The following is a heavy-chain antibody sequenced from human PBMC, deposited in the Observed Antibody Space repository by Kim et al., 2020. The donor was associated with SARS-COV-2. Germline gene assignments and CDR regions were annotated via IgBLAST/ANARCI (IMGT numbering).Heavy chain of an antibody. Sequence: YYAASVKGRFTIARDNAKNSLYLQMNSLRDEDTAVYYCARDPSGLYDSSHWGQGTLVTVSS. J-gene: IGHJ4*02. V-gene: IGHV3-48*02. D-gene: IGHD3-22*01. CDR3: ARDPSGLYDSSH.